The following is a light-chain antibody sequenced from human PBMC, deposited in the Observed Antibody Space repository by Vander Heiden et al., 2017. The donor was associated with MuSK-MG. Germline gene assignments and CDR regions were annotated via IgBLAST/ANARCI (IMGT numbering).Light chain of an antibody. CDR1: QGISNH. CDR3: HQIHTYPIT. V-gene: IGKV1-9*01. Sequence: DIQLTRSPSFLSASVGDRVTITCRASQGISNHLAWYQQKPGRGPTLLMYFVTALENGVPSRFSGSGSGAEFTLTISSLQPEDSATYYCHQIHTYPITFGGGTKVEI. CDR2: FVT. J-gene: IGKJ4*01.